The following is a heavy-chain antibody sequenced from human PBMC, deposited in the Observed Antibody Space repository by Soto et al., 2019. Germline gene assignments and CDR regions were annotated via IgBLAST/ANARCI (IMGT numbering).Heavy chain of an antibody. V-gene: IGHV3-30-3*01. CDR2: ISYDGSNK. D-gene: IGHD1-26*01. CDR3: GRDVAGGGTRGTIDN. CDR1: GFTFSSYA. Sequence: GESLRLSCAASGFTFSSYAMHWVRQAPGKGVEWVAVISYDGSNKYYADSVKGRFTISRDNSKNTLYLQMNSLRAEDTAVYKWGRDVAGGGTRGTIDNGGRGTKFTVSS. J-gene: IGHJ4*02.